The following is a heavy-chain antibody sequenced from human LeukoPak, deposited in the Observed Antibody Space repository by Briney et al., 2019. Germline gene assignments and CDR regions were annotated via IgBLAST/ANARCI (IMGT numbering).Heavy chain of an antibody. J-gene: IGHJ4*02. CDR3: ARHLLGRYQLLLDY. D-gene: IGHD2-2*01. CDR1: GYTFTSYG. V-gene: IGHV1-18*04. CDR2: ISAYNGNT. Sequence: GASVKVSCKASGYTFTSYGISWVRQAPGQGLEWMGWISAYNGNTNYAQKLQGRVTMTTDTSTSTAYMELRSLRSDDTAVYYCARHLLGRYQLLLDYWGQVTLVNVSS.